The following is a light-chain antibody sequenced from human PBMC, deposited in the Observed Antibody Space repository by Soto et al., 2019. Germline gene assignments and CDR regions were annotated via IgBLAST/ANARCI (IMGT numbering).Light chain of an antibody. CDR2: RAT. Sequence: LTQSPSTPSWSPGERATLSCRASQRVSVTYLAWYQQKPGQTPRLVIYRATSRTTGIPARFRGSGSGTDFNLSISRLMSEYFTVYYCQQYGTSAPGITFGQGTRLEIK. CDR1: QRVSVTY. V-gene: IGKV3-20*01. CDR3: QQYGTSAPGIT. J-gene: IGKJ5*01.